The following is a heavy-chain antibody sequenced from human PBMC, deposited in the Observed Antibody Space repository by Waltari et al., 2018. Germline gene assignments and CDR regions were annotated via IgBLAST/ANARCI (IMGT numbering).Heavy chain of an antibody. D-gene: IGHD5-12*01. CDR3: ATYIGASVGTAAFDV. J-gene: IGHJ3*01. CDR1: GVSITSNSHY. V-gene: IGHV4-39*01. Sequence: QLQLQESGPRLVRPSETLSLICRVSGVSITSNSHYWALIRQSPGQGLGWIGTVSYSGTTYISPSLKSRVSVSRDTSKNQVSLILGSVTAADMAVYYCATYIGASVGTAAFDVWGQGTMVTVSS. CDR2: VSYSGTT.